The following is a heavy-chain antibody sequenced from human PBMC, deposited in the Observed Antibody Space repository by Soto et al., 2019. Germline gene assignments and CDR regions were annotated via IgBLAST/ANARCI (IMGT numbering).Heavy chain of an antibody. D-gene: IGHD3-16*01. CDR2: ISYDGSNK. CDR1: GFTFSSYG. V-gene: IGHV3-30*18. CDR3: AKEDSSLGGGY. Sequence: GGSLRLSCAASGFTFSSYGMHWVRQAPGKGLEWVAVISYDGSNKYYADSVKGRFTISRDNSKNTLYLQMNSLRAEDTAVYYCAKEDSSLGGGYWGQGTLVTVSS. J-gene: IGHJ4*02.